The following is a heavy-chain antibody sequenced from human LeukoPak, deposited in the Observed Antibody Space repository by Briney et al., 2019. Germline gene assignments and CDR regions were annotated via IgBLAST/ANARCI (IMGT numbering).Heavy chain of an antibody. Sequence: GGSLRLSCAASGFTFSSYSMHWVRQAPGKGREGSSYISSSSSTIYDADSVKGRFTISRHNAKNSLYLQMNSLRADDTAVYYCARVKRATVTYDNYYYMDVWGKGTTVTVSS. CDR1: GFTFSSYS. CDR2: ISSSSSTI. D-gene: IGHD4-11*01. V-gene: IGHV3-48*04. CDR3: ARVKRATVTYDNYYYMDV. J-gene: IGHJ6*03.